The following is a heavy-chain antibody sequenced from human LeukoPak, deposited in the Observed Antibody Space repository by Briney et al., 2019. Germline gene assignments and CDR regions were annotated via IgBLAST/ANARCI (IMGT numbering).Heavy chain of an antibody. Sequence: GGSLRLSCAASGFTFSSYSMNWVRQAPGKGLEWVSSISSSSSYIYYADSVKGRFTISRDNAKNSLYLQMNSLRAEDTAVYYCARDDQTTEAFDIWGQGTMVTVSS. CDR3: ARDDQTTEAFDI. J-gene: IGHJ3*02. CDR2: ISSSSSYI. CDR1: GFTFSSYS. D-gene: IGHD1-1*01. V-gene: IGHV3-21*04.